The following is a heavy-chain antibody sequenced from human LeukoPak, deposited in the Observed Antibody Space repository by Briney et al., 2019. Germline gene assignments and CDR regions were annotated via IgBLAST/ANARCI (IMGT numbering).Heavy chain of an antibody. CDR3: ARDLGGYSSGWYWVAFDI. V-gene: IGHV3-23*01. D-gene: IGHD6-19*01. Sequence: GGSLRLSCAASGFTFSSYGMSWVRQAPGKGLEWVSAISGSGGSTYYADSVKGRFTISRDNAKNSLYLQMNSLRAEDTAVYYCARDLGGYSSGWYWVAFDIWGQGTMVTVSS. CDR2: ISGSGGST. J-gene: IGHJ3*02. CDR1: GFTFSSYG.